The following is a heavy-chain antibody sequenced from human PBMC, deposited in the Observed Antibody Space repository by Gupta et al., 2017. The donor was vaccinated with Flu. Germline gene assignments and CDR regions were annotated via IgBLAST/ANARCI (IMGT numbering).Heavy chain of an antibody. V-gene: IGHV3-7*01. CDR3: AREGGYYDTSGYSPDY. Sequence: EVHLVESGGGLVHPGGSLRLSCVASRFTFSKSWMIWVRQAPGKGLEWVGNVKHDGSEKYYVASVKGRFTISRDNTKDSLYLQMNSLRAEDTAVYYCAREGGYYDTSGYSPDYWGQGTLVTVSS. D-gene: IGHD3-22*01. CDR1: RFTFSKSW. J-gene: IGHJ4*02. CDR2: VKHDGSEK.